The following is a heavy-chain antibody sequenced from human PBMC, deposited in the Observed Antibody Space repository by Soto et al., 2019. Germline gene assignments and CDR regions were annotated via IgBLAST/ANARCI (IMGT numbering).Heavy chain of an antibody. V-gene: IGHV3-30-3*01. J-gene: IGHJ6*02. CDR2: ISYDGSNK. CDR3: ARGGYCSGGSCTIYYYYGMDV. CDR1: GFTFSSYA. D-gene: IGHD2-15*01. Sequence: GGSLRLSCAASGFTFSSYAMHWVRQAPGKGLEWVAVISYDGSNKYYADSVKGRFTISRDNSKNTLYLQMNSLRAEDTAVYYCARGGYCSGGSCTIYYYYGMDVWGQGTTVTVSS.